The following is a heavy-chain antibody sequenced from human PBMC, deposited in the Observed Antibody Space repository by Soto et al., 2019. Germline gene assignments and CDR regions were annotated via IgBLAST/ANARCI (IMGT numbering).Heavy chain of an antibody. CDR2: ISSSSSYI. Sequence: PGGSLRLSCAASGFTFSSYSMNWVRQAPGKGLEWVSSISSSSSYIYYADSVKGRLTISRDNAKNSLYLQMNSLRAEDTAVYYCARDPELQFAYGMDVWGQGTTVTVSS. CDR3: ARDPELQFAYGMDV. D-gene: IGHD4-4*01. J-gene: IGHJ6*02. CDR1: GFTFSSYS. V-gene: IGHV3-21*01.